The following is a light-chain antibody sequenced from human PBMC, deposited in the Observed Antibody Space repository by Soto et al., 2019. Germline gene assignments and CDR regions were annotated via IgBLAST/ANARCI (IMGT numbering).Light chain of an antibody. CDR1: SSDIGAYNY. CDR2: EVS. Sequence: QSALTQPASVSGSPGQSIAISCIGTSSDIGAYNYVSWYQHHPGKAPKLMIYEVSNRPSGVSNRFSGSKSGNTASLTISGLQAEDEADYYCSSYTSGSTYVFGTGTKVTVL. J-gene: IGLJ1*01. CDR3: SSYTSGSTYV. V-gene: IGLV2-14*01.